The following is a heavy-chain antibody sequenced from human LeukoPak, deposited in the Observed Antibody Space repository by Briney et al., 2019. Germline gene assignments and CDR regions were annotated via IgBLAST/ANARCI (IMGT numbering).Heavy chain of an antibody. J-gene: IGHJ4*02. Sequence: GGSLRLSCAVSGFTVNSYWMHWVRQGPGKGLVWVSHINSDGSTTGYADSVKGRFTISRDSAKNTLYLEMNNPRADDTAVYYCARGYNYKFEYWGQGTLVTVSS. CDR3: ARGYNYKFEY. D-gene: IGHD5-24*01. CDR1: GFTVNSYW. V-gene: IGHV3-74*01. CDR2: INSDGSTT.